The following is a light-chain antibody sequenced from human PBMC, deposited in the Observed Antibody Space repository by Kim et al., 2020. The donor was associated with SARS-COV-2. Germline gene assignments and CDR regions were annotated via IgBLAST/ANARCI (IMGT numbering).Light chain of an antibody. J-gene: IGKJ5*01. Sequence: DIQMTQSPSYLSASVGDRVTITCRASQSISNFLHWYQQKPGKAPKLLVCAASSLQTGVPSRFSAAGSGTTFTLTISSLQPEDFATYYCQQTYHTDITFGQGTRLEIK. CDR2: AAS. V-gene: IGKV1-39*01. CDR1: QSISNF. CDR3: QQTYHTDIT.